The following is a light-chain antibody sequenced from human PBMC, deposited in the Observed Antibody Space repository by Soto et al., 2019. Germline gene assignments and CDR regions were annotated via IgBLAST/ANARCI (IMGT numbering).Light chain of an antibody. Sequence: DLRRTQSPSTLSASVGDRVTITCRASQSVSGWLAWYQKKPGEAPKLLIYDASALPRGVPSRFSGSGSGTKFTITIASMQHDDFATYYCQQYETSPGTFGPGTKVDIK. CDR2: DAS. V-gene: IGKV1-5*01. CDR1: QSVSGW. J-gene: IGKJ1*01. CDR3: QQYETSPGT.